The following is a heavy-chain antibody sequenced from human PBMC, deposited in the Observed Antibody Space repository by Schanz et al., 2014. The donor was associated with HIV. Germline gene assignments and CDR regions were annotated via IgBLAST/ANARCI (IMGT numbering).Heavy chain of an antibody. J-gene: IGHJ4*02. CDR3: ARDRMVYAQAPLYYFDY. Sequence: VQLLESGGGLVQPGGSLRLSCVASGFTFNNYAMTWVRQAPGKGLEWLAVISYDGRNKKFANSVKGRFTISRDNSKNTVYLQAKSLRPEDTAVYYCARDRMVYAQAPLYYFDYWGQGTLVTVSS. D-gene: IGHD2-8*01. CDR1: GFTFNNYA. V-gene: IGHV3-30*03. CDR2: ISYDGRNK.